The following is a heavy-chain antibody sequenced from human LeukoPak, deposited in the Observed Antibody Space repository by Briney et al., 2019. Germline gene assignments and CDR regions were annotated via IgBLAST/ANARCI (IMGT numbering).Heavy chain of an antibody. Sequence: ASVKVSCKASGYTFSSYGVTWVRQAPGQGLEWMGWISAHTGHTSYAQKLQDRITMTTDTSTSTVYMELRSLRSDDTAVYFCARASGYSYGPRDYWGQGTLVTVSS. D-gene: IGHD5-18*01. V-gene: IGHV1-18*01. J-gene: IGHJ4*02. CDR3: ARASGYSYGPRDY. CDR1: GYTFSSYG. CDR2: ISAHTGHT.